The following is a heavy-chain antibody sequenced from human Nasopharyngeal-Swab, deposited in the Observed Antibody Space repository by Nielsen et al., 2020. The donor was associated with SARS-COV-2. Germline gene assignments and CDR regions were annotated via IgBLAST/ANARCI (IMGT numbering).Heavy chain of an antibody. CDR2: IYYSGST. CDR3: ASPLWFGELLPASYYYYGMDV. D-gene: IGHD3-10*01. V-gene: IGHV4-39*01. J-gene: IGHJ6*02. Sequence: WIRQPPGKGLEWIGSIYYSGSTYYNPSLKSRVTISVDTSMNQFSLKLSSVTAADTAVYYCASPLWFGELLPASYYYYGMDVWGQGTTVTVSS.